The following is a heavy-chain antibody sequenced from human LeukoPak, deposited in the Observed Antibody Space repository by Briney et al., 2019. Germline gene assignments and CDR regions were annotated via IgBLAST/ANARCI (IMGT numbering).Heavy chain of an antibody. V-gene: IGHV3-7*01. CDR3: ARDGSGYSNT. Sequence: PGGSLRLSCAASGFTFSNSWMSWLRQAPGKGLEWVANMKPDGGEKHYVGSVEGRFIISRDNAKNSLYLQMNILRVEDTAVYFCARDGSGYSNTWGQGTLVTVSS. CDR1: GFTFSNSW. D-gene: IGHD3-10*01. CDR2: MKPDGGEK. J-gene: IGHJ4*02.